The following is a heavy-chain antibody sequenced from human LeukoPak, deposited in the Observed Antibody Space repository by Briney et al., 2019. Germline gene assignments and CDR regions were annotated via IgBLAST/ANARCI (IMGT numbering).Heavy chain of an antibody. Sequence: GGSLRLSCAASGFRFDDYGMSWVRHVPGKGLEWVSGTNWDGASTGYADSVKGRFTISRDNVKNFLYLQMNSLRAEDTAVYYCARDVAATSFDYWGQGTLVTVSS. V-gene: IGHV3-20*04. D-gene: IGHD6-25*01. CDR3: ARDVAATSFDY. CDR1: GFRFDDYG. J-gene: IGHJ4*02. CDR2: TNWDGAST.